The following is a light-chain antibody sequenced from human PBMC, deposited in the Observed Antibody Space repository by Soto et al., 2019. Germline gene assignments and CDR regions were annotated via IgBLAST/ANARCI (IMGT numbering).Light chain of an antibody. CDR2: DAS. V-gene: IGKV3-15*01. J-gene: IGKJ2*01. Sequence: EIEMMQSPATLSVSPGERVTLSCRASQSVSSNLAWYQQKLGQAPRLLIYDASTRATGIPARFSGSGSGTEFTLTISSLQSQDFAVYFCQQYTNWPPYTFGQGTKLEIK. CDR1: QSVSSN. CDR3: QQYTNWPPYT.